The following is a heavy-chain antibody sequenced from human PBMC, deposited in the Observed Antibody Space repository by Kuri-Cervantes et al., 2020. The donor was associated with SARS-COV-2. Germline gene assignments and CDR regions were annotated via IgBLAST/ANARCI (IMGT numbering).Heavy chain of an antibody. D-gene: IGHD1-1*01. V-gene: IGHV4-61*02. CDR3: ARELATKETAKLPTTIGRVDFLYYYMDV. Sequence: SETLSLTCTVSGVSITSETYYWSWIRKPAGRGLEWIGRFSISGTADYNPSLKSRVTMSVDTSKNQFSLHLRSVTAADTAVFYCARELATKETAKLPTTIGRVDFLYYYMDVWGRGTSVTVSS. CDR1: GVSITSETYY. J-gene: IGHJ6*03. CDR2: FSISGTA.